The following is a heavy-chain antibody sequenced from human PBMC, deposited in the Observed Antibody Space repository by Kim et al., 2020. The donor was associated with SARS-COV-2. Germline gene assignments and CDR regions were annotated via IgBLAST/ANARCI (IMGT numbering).Heavy chain of an antibody. V-gene: IGHV3-74*01. CDR1: GFTFTNSW. Sequence: GGSLRLSCAASGFTFTNSWMHWVRQAPGKGLEWVSQINPDGSTTRYADSVEGRFIISRDNAKSTLFLHMNSLRAEDTAVYFCAKILSLRWGQGALVTVSS. CDR3: AKILSLR. CDR2: INPDGSTT. J-gene: IGHJ4*02.